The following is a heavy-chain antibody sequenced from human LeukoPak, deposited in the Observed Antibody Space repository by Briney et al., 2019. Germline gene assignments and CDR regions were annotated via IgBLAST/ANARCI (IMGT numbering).Heavy chain of an antibody. CDR3: AKGGYNYGFLFDY. CDR1: GFTVSSYG. V-gene: IGHV3-21*01. J-gene: IGHJ4*02. D-gene: IGHD5-18*01. CDR2: ISSSSSYM. Sequence: GGSLRLSCAASGFTVSSYGMNWVRQAPGKGLEWVSWISSSSSYMYYADSVKGRFTVSRDNAKNSLSLQMNSLRAEDTAVYYCAKGGYNYGFLFDYWGQGTLVTVSS.